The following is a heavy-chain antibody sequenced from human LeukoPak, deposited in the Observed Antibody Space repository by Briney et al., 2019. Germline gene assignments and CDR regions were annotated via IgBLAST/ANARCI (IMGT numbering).Heavy chain of an antibody. V-gene: IGHV4-34*01. CDR2: INHSGST. D-gene: IGHD2-15*01. Sequence: SETLSLTCAVYGGSFSGYYWSWIRQPPGKGLEWIGEINHSGSTNYNPSLKSRVTISVDTSKNQFSLKLSSVTAADTAVYYCASRVVVLGPFDYWGQGTLVTVSS. J-gene: IGHJ4*02. CDR3: ASRVVVLGPFDY. CDR1: GGSFSGYY.